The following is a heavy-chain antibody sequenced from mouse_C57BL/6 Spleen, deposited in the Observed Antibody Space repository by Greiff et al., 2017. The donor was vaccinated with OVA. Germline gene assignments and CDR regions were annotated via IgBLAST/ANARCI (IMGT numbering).Heavy chain of an antibody. J-gene: IGHJ1*03. V-gene: IGHV2-4*01. CDR1: GFSLTSYG. D-gene: IGHD4-1*01. CDR2: IWSGGST. CDR3: APLTGTGWYFDV. Sequence: VQGVESGPGLVQPSQSLSITCTVSGFSLTSYGVHWVRQPPGKGLEWLGVIWSGGSTAYNAAFISRLSISKENSKSQVFFKMNSLQADDTAIYYCAPLTGTGWYFDVWGTGTTVTVSS.